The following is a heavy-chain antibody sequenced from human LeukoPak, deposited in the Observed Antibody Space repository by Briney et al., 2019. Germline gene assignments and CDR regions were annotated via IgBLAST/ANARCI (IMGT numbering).Heavy chain of an antibody. D-gene: IGHD3-9*01. V-gene: IGHV4-30-4*01. J-gene: IGHJ4*02. CDR3: AGVGLLRYFDWPYYFDY. Sequence: SETLSLTCTVSGGSISSGDYYWSWIRQPPGKGLEWIGYIYYSGSTYYNPSLKSRVTISVDTSKNQFSLKLSSVTAADTAVYYCAGVGLLRYFDWPYYFDYWGQGTLVTVSS. CDR2: IYYSGST. CDR1: GGSISSGDYY.